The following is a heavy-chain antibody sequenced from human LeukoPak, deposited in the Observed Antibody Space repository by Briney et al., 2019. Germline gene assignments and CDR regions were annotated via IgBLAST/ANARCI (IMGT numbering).Heavy chain of an antibody. D-gene: IGHD1-26*01. J-gene: IGHJ4*02. V-gene: IGHV3-30*02. Sequence: PGGSLRPSCAASGFTFSSYAMHWVRQAPGKGLQWVALIWYDGSNKYYGDSVKGRFTISRDNSKNTLNLQMSSLRGEDTATYCCARDYNGTPDYWGQGTLVTVSS. CDR3: ARDYNGTPDY. CDR1: GFTFSSYA. CDR2: IWYDGSNK.